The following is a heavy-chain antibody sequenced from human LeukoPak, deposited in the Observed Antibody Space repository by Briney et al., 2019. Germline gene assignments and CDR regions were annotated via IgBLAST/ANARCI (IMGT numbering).Heavy chain of an antibody. CDR3: AKDRIAARPGGTFDY. J-gene: IGHJ4*02. V-gene: IGHV1-69*05. Sequence: SVKVSCKASGGTFSSYAISWVRQAPGQGLEWMGGIIPIFGTANYAQKFQGRVTITTDESTSTAYMELSSLRSEDTAVYYCAKDRIAARPGGTFDYWGQGTLVTVSS. CDR2: IIPIFGTA. CDR1: GGTFSSYA. D-gene: IGHD6-6*01.